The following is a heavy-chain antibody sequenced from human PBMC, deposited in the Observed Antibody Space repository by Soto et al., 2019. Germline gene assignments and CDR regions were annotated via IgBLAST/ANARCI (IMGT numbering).Heavy chain of an antibody. V-gene: IGHV1-69*01. CDR3: ARDPSRGQLLPVCGMDV. D-gene: IGHD2-2*01. CDR1: GGTFSSYA. CDR2: IIPIFCTA. J-gene: IGHJ6*02. Sequence: QVQLVQSGAEVKKPGSSVKVSCKASGGTFSSYAISWVRQAPGQGLEWMGGIIPIFCTANYAQKFQGRVTITADESTSTAYMELSSLRTEDTAVYYCARDPSRGQLLPVCGMDVWGQGTTVTVSS.